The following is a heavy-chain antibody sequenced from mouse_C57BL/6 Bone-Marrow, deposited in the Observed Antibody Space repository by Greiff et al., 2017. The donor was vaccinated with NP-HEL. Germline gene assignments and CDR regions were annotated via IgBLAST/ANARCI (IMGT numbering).Heavy chain of an antibody. V-gene: IGHV1-9*01. CDR2: ILPGSGNT. Sequence: QVQLQQSGAELMKPGASVKLSCKATGYTFTGNWIEWVKQRPGHGLEWIGEILPGSGNTYYNERFKGKATFTADTSSNTAYMQLSSLTTEDSAIYYCARDYYGSSYFDYWCQGTTLTVSS. J-gene: IGHJ2*01. CDR3: ARDYYGSSYFDY. D-gene: IGHD1-1*01. CDR1: GYTFTGNW.